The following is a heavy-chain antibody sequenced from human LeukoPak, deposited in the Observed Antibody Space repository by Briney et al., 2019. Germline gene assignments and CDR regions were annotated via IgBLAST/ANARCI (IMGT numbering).Heavy chain of an antibody. Sequence: SETLSLTCTVSGGSISSSSYYWGWIRQPPGKGLEWIGSIYYSGSTYYNPSLKSRVTISVDTSKNQFSLKLSSVTAADTAVYYCARASSGSYFDYWGQGTLVTVSS. J-gene: IGHJ4*02. CDR2: IYYSGST. CDR1: GGSISSSSYY. D-gene: IGHD3-22*01. V-gene: IGHV4-39*07. CDR3: ARASSGSYFDY.